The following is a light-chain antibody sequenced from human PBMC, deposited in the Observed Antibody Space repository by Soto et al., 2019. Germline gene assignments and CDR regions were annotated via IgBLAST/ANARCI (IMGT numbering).Light chain of an antibody. J-gene: IGKJ4*01. CDR3: HQYSSSHT. V-gene: IGKV1-5*03. Sequence: DIQMTQSPSTLSASVGDRVIITCRASESISSWLAGYQQKPGKAPKLLIYKASTLEGGVPSRFSASGAGTVFTLTISMLQHDDSETYFCHQYSSSHTFGGGTKVEIK. CDR2: KAS. CDR1: ESISSW.